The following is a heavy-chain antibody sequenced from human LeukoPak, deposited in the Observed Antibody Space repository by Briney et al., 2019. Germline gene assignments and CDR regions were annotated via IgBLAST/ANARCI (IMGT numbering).Heavy chain of an antibody. V-gene: IGHV3-66*01. Sequence: GGSLRLSCAASGFTVSSNYMSWVRQAPGKGLEWVSVIYSGGSTYYADSVKGRFTISRDNSKNTLYLQMNSLRAEDTAVYYCAGEGGHTYDAFDIWAKGQWSPSLQ. J-gene: IGHJ3*02. CDR2: IYSGGST. CDR1: GFTVSSNY. CDR3: AGEGGHTYDAFDI. D-gene: IGHD2-2*02.